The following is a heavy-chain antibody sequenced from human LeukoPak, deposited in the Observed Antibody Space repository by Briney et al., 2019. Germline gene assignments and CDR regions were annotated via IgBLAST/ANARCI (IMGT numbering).Heavy chain of an antibody. D-gene: IGHD3-9*01. Sequence: GGSLRLSCAASGFTFSSYGMHWVRQAPGKGLEWAAFIRYDGSNKYYADSVKGRFTISRDNSKNTLYLQMNSLRAEDTAVYYCVYYDILTGYSPFDYWGQGTLVTVSS. J-gene: IGHJ4*02. CDR2: IRYDGSNK. V-gene: IGHV3-30*02. CDR1: GFTFSSYG. CDR3: VYYDILTGYSPFDY.